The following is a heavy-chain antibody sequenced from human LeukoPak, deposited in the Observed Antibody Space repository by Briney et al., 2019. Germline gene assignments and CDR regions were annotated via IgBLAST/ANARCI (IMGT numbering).Heavy chain of an antibody. CDR2: IYSAGST. J-gene: IGHJ4*02. Sequence: GGSLRLSCAASGFTVSSTYMSWVRQVPGKGLEWVSIIYSAGSTYYADSVKGRFTIPRDNSKNTLYLQMNSLRAEDTAVYYCAKGHCTNGICWLDWGQGTLVTVSS. V-gene: IGHV3-53*01. D-gene: IGHD2-8*01. CDR1: GFTVSSTY. CDR3: AKGHCTNGICWLD.